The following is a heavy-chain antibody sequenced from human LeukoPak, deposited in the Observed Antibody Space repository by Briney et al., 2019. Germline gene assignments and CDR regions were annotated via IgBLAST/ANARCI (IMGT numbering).Heavy chain of an antibody. Sequence: GGSLRLSCSASGFTFSTYWMSWVRQAPGKGLEWLSAISISGDDTYYADSVKGRFTISRDNSKNTLYLQMNSLSADDTAMYYCANEIRPNDYWGQGTLVTVSS. CDR3: ANEIRPNDY. V-gene: IGHV3-23*01. J-gene: IGHJ4*02. D-gene: IGHD4-17*01. CDR1: GFTFSTYW. CDR2: ISISGDDT.